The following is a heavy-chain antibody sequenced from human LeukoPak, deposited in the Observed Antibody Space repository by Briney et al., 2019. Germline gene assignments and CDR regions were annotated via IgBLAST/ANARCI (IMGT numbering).Heavy chain of an antibody. CDR2: INPNSGGT. Sequence: ASVKVSCKASGGTFSSYAISWVRQAPGQGLEWMGWINPNSGGTNCAQKFQGRVTMTRDTSISTAYMELSRLRSDDTAVYYCARVVAAAARRYYFDYWGQGTLVTVSS. J-gene: IGHJ4*02. CDR1: GGTFSSYA. V-gene: IGHV1-2*02. CDR3: ARVVAAAARRYYFDY. D-gene: IGHD6-13*01.